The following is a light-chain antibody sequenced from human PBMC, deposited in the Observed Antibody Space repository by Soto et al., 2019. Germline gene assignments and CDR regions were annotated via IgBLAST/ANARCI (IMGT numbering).Light chain of an antibody. CDR1: QSVRSN. CDR2: DAS. Sequence: EIVMTQSPVTLSVSPGERATLSSWASQSVRSNLAWYQQKPGQAPRLLMYDASTRATGIPARFSGSGSGTEFTLTISSLQSEDFAVYYCQQYNYWPPWTFGQGTKVDI. CDR3: QQYNYWPPWT. J-gene: IGKJ1*01. V-gene: IGKV3-15*01.